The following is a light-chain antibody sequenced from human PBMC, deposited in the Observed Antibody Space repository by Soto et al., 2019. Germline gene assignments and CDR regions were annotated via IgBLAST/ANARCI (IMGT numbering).Light chain of an antibody. V-gene: IGKV1-39*01. CDR2: SAS. J-gene: IGKJ4*01. Sequence: IQMTQSPSSLSASVGDRVTITCRASQSISDYLTWYQHKPGEAPEVLIYSASTLRSGVPSRFSGTGSGTEFILVIDSLQPEDVATYYCQQSFSHLLSFGGGTQVQI. CDR3: QQSFSHLLS. CDR1: QSISDY.